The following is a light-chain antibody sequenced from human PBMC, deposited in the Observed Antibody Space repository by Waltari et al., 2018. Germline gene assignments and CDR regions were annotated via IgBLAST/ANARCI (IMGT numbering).Light chain of an antibody. CDR3: HSRDVSGVGGT. CDR2: DQN. Sequence: TQDPAVSVAVGQTVRITCQGDSLRIYHASWYQQRPGQAPKLLIYDQNARPSGVPGRFSGSISDNTASLTITGAQAEDEAYYYCHSRDVSGVGGTFGGWTKLTVL. J-gene: IGLJ2*01. CDR1: SLRIYH. V-gene: IGLV3-19*01.